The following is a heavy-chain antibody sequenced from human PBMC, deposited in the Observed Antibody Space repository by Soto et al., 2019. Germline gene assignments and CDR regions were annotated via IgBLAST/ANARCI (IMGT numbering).Heavy chain of an antibody. CDR1: GGSFSGYY. CDR3: ARAKVTRVDY. V-gene: IGHV4-34*01. J-gene: IGHJ4*02. Sequence: SETLSLTCAVYGGSFSGYYWSWIRQPPGKGLEWIGYIYHSGSTYYNPSLKSRVTISVDRSKNQFSLKLSSVTAADTAVYYCARAKVTRVDYWGQGTLVTVSS. CDR2: IYHSGST. D-gene: IGHD4-17*01.